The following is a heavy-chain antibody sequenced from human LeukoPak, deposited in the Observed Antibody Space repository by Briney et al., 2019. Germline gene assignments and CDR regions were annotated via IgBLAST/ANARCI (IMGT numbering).Heavy chain of an antibody. D-gene: IGHD2-15*01. CDR2: GNT. Sequence: GNTNYAQKLQGRVTMTRDTSTSTVYMELSSLRSEDTAVYYCANLDRYCSGGSCYSQVFDYWGQGTLVTVSS. CDR3: ANLDRYCSGGSCYSQVFDY. V-gene: IGHV1-46*01. J-gene: IGHJ4*02.